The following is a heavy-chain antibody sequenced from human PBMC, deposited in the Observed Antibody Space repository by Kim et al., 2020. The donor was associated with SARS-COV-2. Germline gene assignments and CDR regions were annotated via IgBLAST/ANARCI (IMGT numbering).Heavy chain of an antibody. CDR2: ISYDGSNK. V-gene: IGHV3-30*18. Sequence: GGSLRLSCAASGFTFSSYGMHWVRQAPGKGLEWVAVISYDGSNKYYADSVKGRFTISRDNSKNTLYMQMNSLRAEDTAVYYCAKDYGGLWSPEDYYGMDVWGQGTTVTVSS. D-gene: IGHD5-18*01. CDR3: AKDYGGLWSPEDYYGMDV. CDR1: GFTFSSYG. J-gene: IGHJ6*02.